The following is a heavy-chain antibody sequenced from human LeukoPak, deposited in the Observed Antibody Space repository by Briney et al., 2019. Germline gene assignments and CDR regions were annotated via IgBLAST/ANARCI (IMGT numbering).Heavy chain of an antibody. CDR3: ARSPVQLPLRGAFDI. Sequence: PSETLSLTCTVSTGSISGDYWSWIRQPPGKGLEWIGYIYYSGSTNYNPSLKSRVTISVDTSKNQFSLKLSSVTAADTAVYYCARSPVQLPLRGAFDIWGQGTMVTVSS. V-gene: IGHV4-59*01. J-gene: IGHJ3*02. CDR1: TGSISGDY. CDR2: IYYSGST. D-gene: IGHD4-17*01.